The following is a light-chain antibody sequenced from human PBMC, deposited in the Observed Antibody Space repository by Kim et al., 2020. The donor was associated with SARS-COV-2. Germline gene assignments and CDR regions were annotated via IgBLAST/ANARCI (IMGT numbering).Light chain of an antibody. CDR2: AAS. J-gene: IGKJ3*01. CDR3: QQYDNLFT. Sequence: DIQMTQSPSSLSASVGDRVTITCQASQDISNYLNWYQQKPGKAPKLLIYAASNLETGVPSRFGGSGSGTDFAFTISSLQPEDIATYFCQQYDNLFTFGPGTKVDIK. CDR1: QDISNY. V-gene: IGKV1-33*01.